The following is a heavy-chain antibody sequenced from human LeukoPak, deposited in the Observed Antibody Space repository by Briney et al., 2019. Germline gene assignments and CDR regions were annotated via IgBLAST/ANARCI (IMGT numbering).Heavy chain of an antibody. D-gene: IGHD3-16*01. CDR2: IDPSDSYI. J-gene: IGHJ4*02. Sequence: GESLKISCKVSGYSFTNYWINWVRQTPGKGLEWMGRIDPSDSYINYSPSFEGHVTISADKSIITSYLQWSGLKASNTAMYYCAAGGSDFDYWGQGTLVTVSS. CDR1: GYSFTNYW. CDR3: AAGGSDFDY. V-gene: IGHV5-10-1*01.